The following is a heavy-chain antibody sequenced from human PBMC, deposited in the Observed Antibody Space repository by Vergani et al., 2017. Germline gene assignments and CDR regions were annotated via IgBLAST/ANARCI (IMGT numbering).Heavy chain of an antibody. CDR3: AKDKDSSGRYFDL. V-gene: IGHV3-30*18. D-gene: IGHD3-22*01. J-gene: IGHJ2*01. CDR2: ISYDGSNK. Sequence: QVQLVESGGGVVQPGRSLRLSCAASGFTFSSYGMHWVRQAPGKGLEWVAVISYDGSNKYYADSVKGRFTISRDNAKNSLYLQMNSLRAEDTALYYCAKDKDSSGRYFDLWGRGTLVTVSS. CDR1: GFTFSSYG.